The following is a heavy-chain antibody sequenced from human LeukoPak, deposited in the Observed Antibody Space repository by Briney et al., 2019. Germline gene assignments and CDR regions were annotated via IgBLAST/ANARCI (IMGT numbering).Heavy chain of an antibody. V-gene: IGHV3-23*01. CDR1: GFTFSSYA. D-gene: IGHD6-6*01. J-gene: IGHJ3*02. Sequence: GGSLRLSCAASGFTFSSYAMSWVRQAPGKGLEWVSAISGTGGSTYYADSVKGRFTISRDNSKNTLYLQMNSLRAEDTAVYYCAKVIAARPRFDAFDIWGQGTMVTVSS. CDR3: AKVIAARPRFDAFDI. CDR2: ISGTGGST.